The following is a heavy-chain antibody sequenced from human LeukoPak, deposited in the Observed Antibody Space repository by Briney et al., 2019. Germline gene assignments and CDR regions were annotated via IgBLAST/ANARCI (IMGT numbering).Heavy chain of an antibody. Sequence: PGGSLRLSCAASGFTFRSYGMHWVRQAPGKGLEWVAIIRYDGTNKYYADSVKGRFTISRDNSKNTLYLQMNSLRAEDTAVYYCAKVSFYDFWSGYQDWFDPWGQGTLVTVSS. CDR1: GFTFRSYG. V-gene: IGHV3-30*02. CDR3: AKVSFYDFWSGYQDWFDP. CDR2: IRYDGTNK. D-gene: IGHD3-3*01. J-gene: IGHJ5*02.